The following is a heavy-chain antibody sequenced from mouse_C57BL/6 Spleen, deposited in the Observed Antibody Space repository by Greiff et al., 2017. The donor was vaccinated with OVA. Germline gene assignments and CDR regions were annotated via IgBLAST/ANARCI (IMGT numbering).Heavy chain of an antibody. CDR2: IYPGDGDT. Sequence: LQESGAELVKPGASVKISCKASGYAFSSYWMNWVKQRPGKGLEWIGQIYPGDGDTNYNGKFKGKATLTADKSSSTAYMQLSRLTSEDSAVYLCERGEWFAYWGQGTLVTVSA. CDR1: GYAFSSYW. V-gene: IGHV1-80*01. CDR3: ERGEWFAY. J-gene: IGHJ3*01.